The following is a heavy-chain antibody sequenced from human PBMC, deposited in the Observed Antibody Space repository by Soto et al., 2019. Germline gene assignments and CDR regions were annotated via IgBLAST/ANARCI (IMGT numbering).Heavy chain of an antibody. CDR2: INHSGST. V-gene: IGHV4-34*01. D-gene: IGHD6-13*01. J-gene: IGHJ4*02. Sequence: SETLSLTCAVYGGSFSGYYWSWIRQPPGKGLEWIGEINHSGSTNYNPSLKSRVTISVDTSKNQFSLKLSSVTAADTAVYYCVRQLAGGAVGTTEYRFFDNWGQGTQVTVSS. CDR1: GGSFSGYY. CDR3: VRQLAGGAVGTTEYRFFDN.